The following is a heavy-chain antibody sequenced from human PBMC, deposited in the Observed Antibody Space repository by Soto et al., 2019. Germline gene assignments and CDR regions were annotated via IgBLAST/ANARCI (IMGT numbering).Heavy chain of an antibody. CDR1: GFTFDDYA. CDR2: ISWNSGSI. D-gene: IGHD6-19*01. CDR3: AKGGPYSSGWYADFDY. Sequence: GGSLRLSCAASGFTFDDYAMHWVRQAPGKGLEWVSGISWNSGSIGYADSVKGRFTISRDNAKNSLYLQMNSLRAEDTALYYCAKGGPYSSGWYADFDYWGQGTLVTISS. J-gene: IGHJ4*02. V-gene: IGHV3-9*01.